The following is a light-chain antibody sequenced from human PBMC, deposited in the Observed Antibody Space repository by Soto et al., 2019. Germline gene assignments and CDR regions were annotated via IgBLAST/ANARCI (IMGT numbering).Light chain of an antibody. V-gene: IGLV2-23*02. CDR1: NSDVGSFNA. Sequence: QSLLTHPASVTGSPGQSIAISCTGTNSDVGSFNAVSWYQQDPGKAPKLIIYEVTKRPSGVSDRFSGSKSGNTASLTISGLRAEDEADYHCCSRGGISPTYVFGTGTKATVL. CDR3: CSRGGISPTYV. CDR2: EVT. J-gene: IGLJ1*01.